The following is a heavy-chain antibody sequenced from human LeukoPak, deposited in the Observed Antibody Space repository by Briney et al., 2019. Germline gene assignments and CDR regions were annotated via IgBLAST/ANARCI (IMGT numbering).Heavy chain of an antibody. V-gene: IGHV1-69*13. CDR1: GGTFSSYA. CDR2: IIPIFGTA. D-gene: IGHD2-2*02. CDR3: ARESTLIAAITWYYYYGMDV. J-gene: IGHJ6*02. Sequence: SVKVSCKASGGTFSSYAISWVRQAPGQGLEWMGGIIPIFGTANYAQKFQGRVTITADESTSTAYMELSSLRSEDTAVYYCARESTLIAAITWYYYYGMDVWGQGTTVTVSS.